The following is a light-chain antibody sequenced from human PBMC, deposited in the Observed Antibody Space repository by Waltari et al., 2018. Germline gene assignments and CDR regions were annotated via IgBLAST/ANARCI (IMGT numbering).Light chain of an antibody. CDR1: SSDVGGYNY. CDR3: SSYTSSSTLGV. J-gene: IGLJ2*01. Sequence: QSALTQPASVSGSPGQSITISCTGTSSDVGGYNYVSWYHQHPGKAPKLMIYEVSNRPSGVSNRSSASKAGNTASLSISGLQAEDEADYYGSSYTSSSTLGVFGGGTKLTVL. CDR2: EVS. V-gene: IGLV2-14*01.